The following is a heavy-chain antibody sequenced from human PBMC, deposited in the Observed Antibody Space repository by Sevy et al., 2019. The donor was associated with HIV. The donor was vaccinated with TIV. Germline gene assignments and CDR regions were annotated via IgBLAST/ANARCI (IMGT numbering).Heavy chain of an antibody. Sequence: GGSLRLSCAASGFTFSSYAMSWVRQAPGKGLEWVSAISGSGGSTYYADSVKGRFTISRDNSKNTLYLQMNSLRAEDTAVYYCAKDQFFEYSSGWLFYYYYYMDVWGKGTTVTVSS. CDR1: GFTFSSYA. V-gene: IGHV3-23*01. CDR3: AKDQFFEYSSGWLFYYYYYMDV. CDR2: ISGSGGST. J-gene: IGHJ6*03. D-gene: IGHD6-19*01.